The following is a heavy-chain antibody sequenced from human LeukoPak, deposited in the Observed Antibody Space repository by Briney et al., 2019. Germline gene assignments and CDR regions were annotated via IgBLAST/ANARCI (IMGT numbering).Heavy chain of an antibody. CDR1: GFTVSSNY. D-gene: IGHD1-26*01. J-gene: IGHJ6*03. V-gene: IGHV3-66*01. CDR2: IYSGGST. Sequence: GGSLRLSCAASGFTVSSNYMSWVRQAPGKGLEWVSIIYSGGSTYYADSVKGRFTISRDNSKNTLYLQMNSLKASDTAMYYCARWVGAFPQTPYYYYYMDVWGKGTTVTVSS. CDR3: ARWVGAFPQTPYYYYYMDV.